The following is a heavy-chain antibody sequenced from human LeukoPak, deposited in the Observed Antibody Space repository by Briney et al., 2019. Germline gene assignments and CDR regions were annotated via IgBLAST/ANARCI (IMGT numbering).Heavy chain of an antibody. V-gene: IGHV3-48*03. Sequence: GGSLRLSCAASGFTFSSYEMNWVRQAPGKGLEWVSYISSSGSTIYYADSVKGRFTISRDNAKNSPYLQMNSLRAEDTAVYYCARSAGWFDPWGQGTLVTVSS. J-gene: IGHJ5*02. CDR1: GFTFSSYE. CDR3: ARSAGWFDP. CDR2: ISSSGSTI.